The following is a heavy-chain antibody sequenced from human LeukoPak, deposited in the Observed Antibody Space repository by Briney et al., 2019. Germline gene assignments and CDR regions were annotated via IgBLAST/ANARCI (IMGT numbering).Heavy chain of an antibody. J-gene: IGHJ6*03. V-gene: IGHV1-46*01. Sequence: AASVKVSCKESGYTFTSYYMHWVRQAPGQGLEWMGIINPSGGSTSYAQKFQGRVTMTRDMSTSTVYMELSSLRSEDTAVYYCARNGIAARHGYYYYMDVWGKGTTVTVSS. CDR3: ARNGIAARHGYYYYMDV. CDR2: INPSGGST. CDR1: GYTFTSYY. D-gene: IGHD6-6*01.